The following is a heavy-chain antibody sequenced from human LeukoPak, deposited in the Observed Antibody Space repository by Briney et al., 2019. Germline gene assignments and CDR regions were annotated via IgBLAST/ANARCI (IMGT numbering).Heavy chain of an antibody. V-gene: IGHV3-11*04. Sequence: PGGSLRLSCAASGFRFDSFYMGWLRQVPGKGLDYIAFISASGAVPYYAESVKGRFTISRHNAKNSVSLQMNSLSADDTAVYYCARSLIVASEDYWGQGTLVTVSS. D-gene: IGHD3-22*01. J-gene: IGHJ4*02. CDR3: ARSLIVASEDY. CDR2: ISASGAVP. CDR1: GFRFDSFY.